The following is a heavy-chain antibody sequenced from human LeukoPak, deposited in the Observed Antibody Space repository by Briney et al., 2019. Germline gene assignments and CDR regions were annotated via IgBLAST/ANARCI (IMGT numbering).Heavy chain of an antibody. J-gene: IGHJ4*02. D-gene: IGHD6-13*01. Sequence: GESLKISCKGSGYSFTFYWIGWVRQMPGKGLEWMGIVYPGDSDTRYSPSFQGQVTISADKSISTAYLQWSSLKASDTAVYYCARTIAAAPIYFDYWGQGTLVTVSS. V-gene: IGHV5-51*01. CDR1: GYSFTFYW. CDR3: ARTIAAAPIYFDY. CDR2: VYPGDSDT.